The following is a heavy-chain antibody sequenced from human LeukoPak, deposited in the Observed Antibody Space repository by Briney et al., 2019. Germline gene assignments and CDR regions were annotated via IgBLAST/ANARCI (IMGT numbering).Heavy chain of an antibody. Sequence: GGSLRLSCAASGFTFSSYSMNWVRQAPGKGLEWVSSISSSSSYTYYADSVKGRFTISRDNSKNTLYLQMNSLGAEDTAVYYCAKTWGSKGRRDYYFNYWGQGTLVTVSS. J-gene: IGHJ4*02. CDR3: AKTWGSKGRRDYYFNY. CDR2: ISSSSSYT. D-gene: IGHD7-27*01. CDR1: GFTFSSYS. V-gene: IGHV3-21*04.